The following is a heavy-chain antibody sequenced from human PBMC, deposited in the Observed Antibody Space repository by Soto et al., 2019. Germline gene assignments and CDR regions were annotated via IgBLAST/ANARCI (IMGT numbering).Heavy chain of an antibody. D-gene: IGHD5-12*01. J-gene: IGHJ4*02. Sequence: EVQLVESGGGLVQPGGSLSLACAASGFTFSSYWMHWVRQAPGKGLVWVSRINSDGSSTSYADSVKGRFTISRDNAKNTLYLQMNSLRAEDTAVYYCARGGGDGYNPLDYWGQGTLVTVSS. CDR1: GFTFSSYW. CDR2: INSDGSST. V-gene: IGHV3-74*01. CDR3: ARGGGDGYNPLDY.